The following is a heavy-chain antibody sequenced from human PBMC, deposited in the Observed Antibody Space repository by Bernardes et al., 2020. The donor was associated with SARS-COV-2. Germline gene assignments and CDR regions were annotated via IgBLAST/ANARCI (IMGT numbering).Heavy chain of an antibody. CDR1: GGSISSYY. CDR2: IYYSGST. J-gene: IGHJ4*02. Sequence: SETLSLTCTVSGGSISSYYWSWIRQPPGKGLEWIGYIYYSGSTNYNPSLKSRVTISVDTSKNQFSLKLSSVTAADTAVYYCARSPIVGATFFDYWGQGTLVTVSS. V-gene: IGHV4-59*01. D-gene: IGHD1-26*01. CDR3: ARSPIVGATFFDY.